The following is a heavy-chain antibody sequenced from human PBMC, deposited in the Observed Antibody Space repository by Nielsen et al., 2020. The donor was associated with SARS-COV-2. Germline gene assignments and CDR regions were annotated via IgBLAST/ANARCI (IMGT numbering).Heavy chain of an antibody. V-gene: IGHV4-34*01. CDR3: ARNLETAMVFLDS. J-gene: IGHJ4*02. Sequence: WIRQRPGKGLEGIGEINHSGSTNYNPSLKSRVTISVDTSKNQFSLRLTSVTSADTAVYYCARNLETAMVFLDSWGQGTLVTVSS. D-gene: IGHD5-18*01. CDR2: INHSGST.